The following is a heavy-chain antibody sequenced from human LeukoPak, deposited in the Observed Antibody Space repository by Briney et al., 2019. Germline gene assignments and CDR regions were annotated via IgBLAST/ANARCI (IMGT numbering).Heavy chain of an antibody. CDR3: ARDALVGATGNWFDP. CDR2: ISAYNGNT. Sequence: ASVKVSCKASGYTFTSYGISWVRQAPGQGLEWMGWISAYNGNTNYAQKLQGRVTMTTDTSASTAYMGLRSLRSDDTAVYYCARDALVGATGNWFDPWGQGTLVTVSS. J-gene: IGHJ5*02. CDR1: GYTFTSYG. V-gene: IGHV1-18*01. D-gene: IGHD1-26*01.